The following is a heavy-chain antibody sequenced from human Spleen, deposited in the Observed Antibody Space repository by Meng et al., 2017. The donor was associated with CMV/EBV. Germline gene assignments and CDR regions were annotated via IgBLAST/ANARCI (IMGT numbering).Heavy chain of an antibody. CDR3: ATGGGYDFFDY. CDR2: INSDGSST. D-gene: IGHD5-12*01. J-gene: IGHJ4*02. V-gene: IGHV3-74*01. Sequence: SCAASGFTFSSYWMHWVRQAPGKGLVWVSRINSDGSSTSYADSVKGRFTISRDNAKNTLYLQMNSLRAEDTAVYYCATGGGYDFFDYWGQGTLVTVSS. CDR1: GFTFSSYW.